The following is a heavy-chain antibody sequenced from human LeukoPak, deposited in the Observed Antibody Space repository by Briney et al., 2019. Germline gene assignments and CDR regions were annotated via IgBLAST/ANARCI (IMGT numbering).Heavy chain of an antibody. V-gene: IGHV3-23*01. CDR3: AKLLKYFDY. CDR2: ISGSGGST. J-gene: IGHJ4*02. CDR1: GFTFGRYP. D-gene: IGHD3-16*01. Sequence: PGKSLRLSCAASGFTFGRYPINWVRQAPGKGLEWVSAISGSGGSTYYADSVKGRFTISRDNSKNTLYLQMNSLRAEDTAVYYCAKLLKYFDYWGQGTLVTVSS.